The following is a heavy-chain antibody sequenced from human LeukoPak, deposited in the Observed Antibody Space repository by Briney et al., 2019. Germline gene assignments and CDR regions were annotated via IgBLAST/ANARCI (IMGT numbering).Heavy chain of an antibody. CDR2: ICYSGST. D-gene: IGHD5-18*01. J-gene: IGHJ4*02. CDR1: GGSISSYY. Sequence: PSETLSLTCTVSGGSISSYYWSWIRQPPGKGLEWIGYICYSGSTYYNPSLKRRVTISVDTSKNQFSLKLSSVTAADTAVYYCARQEEGQLWFFDSWGQGTLVTVST. V-gene: IGHV4-59*08. CDR3: ARQEEGQLWFFDS.